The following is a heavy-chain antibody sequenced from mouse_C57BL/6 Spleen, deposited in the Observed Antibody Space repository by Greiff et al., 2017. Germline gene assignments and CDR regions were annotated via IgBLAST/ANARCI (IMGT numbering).Heavy chain of an antibody. D-gene: IGHD1-1*01. CDR2: INPSTGGT. J-gene: IGHJ2*01. Sequence: VQLKESGPELVKPGASVKISCKASGYSFTGYYMNWVKQSPEKSLEWIGEINPSTGGTTYNQKFKAKATLTVDKSSSTAYMQLKSLTSEDSAVYYCARFYYGSSSPYYFDYWGQGTTLTVSS. CDR1: GYSFTGYY. V-gene: IGHV1-42*01. CDR3: ARFYYGSSSPYYFDY.